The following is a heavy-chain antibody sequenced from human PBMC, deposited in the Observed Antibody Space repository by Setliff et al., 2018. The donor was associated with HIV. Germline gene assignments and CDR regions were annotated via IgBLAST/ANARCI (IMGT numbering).Heavy chain of an antibody. Sequence: PSETLSLTCDVSGYSISSGYYWGWIRQPPGKGLEWIGSIYYSGSTYYNQSLKSRVTISVDTSKNHFSLKLSSVTAADTAVYYCARRRGYGYGSDAFDFWGQGTMVTVSS. CDR2: IYYSGST. J-gene: IGHJ3*01. CDR1: GYSISSGYY. CDR3: ARRRGYGYGSDAFDF. D-gene: IGHD5-18*01. V-gene: IGHV4-38-2*01.